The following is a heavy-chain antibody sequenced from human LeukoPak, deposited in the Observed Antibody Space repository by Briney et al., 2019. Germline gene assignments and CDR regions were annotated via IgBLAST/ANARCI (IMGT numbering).Heavy chain of an antibody. D-gene: IGHD5-18*01. CDR2: ISNSGSTI. V-gene: IGHV3-48*04. J-gene: IGHJ4*02. CDR3: ARENKVGNSYVGDC. CDR1: GFTLENYA. Sequence: PGGSLRLSCGASGFTLENYAINWVRQAPGKGLEWITYISNSGSTIYYAESVKGRFTISKDNAKNSLYLQMNSLRAEDTAVYYCARENKVGNSYVGDCWGQGTLVTVSS.